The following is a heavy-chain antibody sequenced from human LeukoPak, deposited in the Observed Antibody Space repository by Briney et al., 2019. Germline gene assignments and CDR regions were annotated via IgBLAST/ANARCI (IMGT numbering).Heavy chain of an antibody. CDR2: IYYSGST. CDR1: GGSFSGYY. CDR3: ARRGGYSYGYVH. Sequence: SETLSLTCAVYGGSFSGYYWSWIRQPPGKGLEWIGYIYYSGSTNYNPSLKSRVTISVDTSKNQFSLKLSSVTAADTAVYYCARRGGYSYGYVHWGQGTLVTVSS. J-gene: IGHJ4*02. D-gene: IGHD5-18*01. V-gene: IGHV4-59*08.